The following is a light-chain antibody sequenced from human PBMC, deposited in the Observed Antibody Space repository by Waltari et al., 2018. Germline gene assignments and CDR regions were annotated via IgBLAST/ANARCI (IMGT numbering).Light chain of an antibody. Sequence: EIVLTQSPATLSLSPGERATLSCRASQSVSSYLAWYQQKPGQAPRLLIYDASNRATGIPARFSGSGSGTDFTLTISSLEPEDFAVYYCQQRSNWPPGGTFGQGTRLGIK. CDR2: DAS. V-gene: IGKV3-11*01. CDR3: QQRSNWPPGGT. J-gene: IGKJ5*01. CDR1: QSVSSY.